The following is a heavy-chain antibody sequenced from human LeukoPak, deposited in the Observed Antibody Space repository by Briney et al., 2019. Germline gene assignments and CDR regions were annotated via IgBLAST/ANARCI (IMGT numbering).Heavy chain of an antibody. CDR1: GYSFTSYW. Sequence: NRGESLKISCKGSGYSFTSYWIGWVRQMPGKGLEWMGIIYPGDSDTRYSPSFQGQVTISADKSISTAYLQWSSLKASDTAMYYCARHGSWGSSGSYPNYYYYYMDVWGKGTTVTVSS. J-gene: IGHJ6*03. CDR2: IYPGDSDT. V-gene: IGHV5-51*01. CDR3: ARHGSWGSSGSYPNYYYYYMDV. D-gene: IGHD1-26*01.